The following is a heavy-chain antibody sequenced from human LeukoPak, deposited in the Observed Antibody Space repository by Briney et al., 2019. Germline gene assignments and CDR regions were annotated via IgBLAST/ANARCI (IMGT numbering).Heavy chain of an antibody. Sequence: PGGSLRLSCAASGFSFTNYSMSWVRQAPGKGLEWVSAISGSGCSTYYADSVKGRFTISRDNSKNTLYLQMNSLRAEDTAVYYCAKAMVRGVIIWIKARGMDVWGQGTTVTVSS. CDR3: AKAMVRGVIIWIKARGMDV. J-gene: IGHJ6*02. CDR2: ISGSGCST. V-gene: IGHV3-23*01. CDR1: GFSFTNYS. D-gene: IGHD3-10*01.